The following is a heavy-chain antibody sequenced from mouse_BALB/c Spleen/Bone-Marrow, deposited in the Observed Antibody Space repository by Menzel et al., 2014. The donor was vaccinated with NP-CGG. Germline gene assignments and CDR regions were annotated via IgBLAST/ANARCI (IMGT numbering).Heavy chain of an antibody. CDR3: ENIYNGDYGGFSY. J-gene: IGHJ3*01. CDR1: GYTFTDYW. Sequence: VQLQQSGAELVMPGASVKMSCKASGYTFTDYWFHWVKQRPGQGLEWIGAIDTFYTYTTYNQKFKGKATLTVDASSSTAYIQLSRLTSEDSAVYYCENIYNGDYGGFSYWGQGTLVTVSA. D-gene: IGHD2-13*01. CDR2: IDTFYTYT. V-gene: IGHV1-69*01.